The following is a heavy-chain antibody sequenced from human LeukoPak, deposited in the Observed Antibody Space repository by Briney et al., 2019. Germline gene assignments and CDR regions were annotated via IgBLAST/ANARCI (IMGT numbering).Heavy chain of an antibody. CDR3: ALCSGGSCYYFDY. CDR2: INHSGST. CDR1: GGSFSGYY. D-gene: IGHD2-15*01. Sequence: SETLSLTCAVYGGSFSGYYWSWIRQPPGKGLEWIGEINHSGSTNYNPSLKSRVTISVDTSKNQFSLKLSSVTAADTAVYYCALCSGGSCYYFDYWGQGTLVTVSS. J-gene: IGHJ4*02. V-gene: IGHV4-34*01.